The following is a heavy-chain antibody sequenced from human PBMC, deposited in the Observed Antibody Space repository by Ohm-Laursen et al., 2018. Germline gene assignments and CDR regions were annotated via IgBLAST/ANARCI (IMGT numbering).Heavy chain of an antibody. Sequence: PGTLSLTCAVYGGSLSGRYWSWIRQPPGKGLEWIGEINDSGVTNYNPLLKSRVIISVDTSKNQFSLKLSSVTAADTAVYYCARGGYCSGGSCYAWFDPWGQGTLVIVSS. CDR2: INDSGVT. CDR3: ARGGYCSGGSCYAWFDP. V-gene: IGHV4-34*01. CDR1: GGSLSGRY. D-gene: IGHD2-15*01. J-gene: IGHJ5*02.